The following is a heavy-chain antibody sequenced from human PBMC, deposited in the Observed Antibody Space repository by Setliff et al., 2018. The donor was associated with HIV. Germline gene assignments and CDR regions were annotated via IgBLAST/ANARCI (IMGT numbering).Heavy chain of an antibody. CDR3: ARVGRIYYFEH. J-gene: IGHJ4*02. Sequence: GGSLRLSCAASGLSFSSYSMNWVRQAPGKGLEWIAYINTATVTTTVYYADSVKGRFTVSRDNAKNSLFLDMNSLRDDDSAVYYCARVGRIYYFEHWGQGTVVTVSS. CDR2: INTATVTTT. V-gene: IGHV3-48*02. CDR1: GLSFSSYS. D-gene: IGHD1-26*01.